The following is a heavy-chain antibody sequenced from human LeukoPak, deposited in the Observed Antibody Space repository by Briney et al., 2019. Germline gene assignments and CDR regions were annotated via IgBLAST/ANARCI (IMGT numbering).Heavy chain of an antibody. CDR1: SGSISSSTYY. Sequence: SETLSLTCTVSSGSISSSTYYWGWIRQPPGKGLEWIGYIYYSGSTNYNPSLKSRVTISVDTSKNQFSLKLSSVTAADTAVYYCARIEDCGGNSVNYRGQGTLVTVSS. D-gene: IGHD4-23*01. CDR2: IYYSGST. V-gene: IGHV4-61*05. J-gene: IGHJ4*02. CDR3: ARIEDCGGNSVNY.